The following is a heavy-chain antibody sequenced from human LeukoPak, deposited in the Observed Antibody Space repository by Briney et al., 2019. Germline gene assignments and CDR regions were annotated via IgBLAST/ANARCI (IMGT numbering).Heavy chain of an antibody. J-gene: IGHJ5*02. CDR1: GGTFSSYT. CDR3: ARDRNLEGIALSNWFDP. CDR2: IIPVLGIA. V-gene: IGHV1-69*04. D-gene: IGHD6-13*01. Sequence: ASVKVSCKASGGTFSSYTISWVRQAPGQELEWMGRIIPVLGIANYAQKFQGRVTITADKSTSTAYMELSSLRSEDTAVYYCARDRNLEGIALSNWFDPWGQGTLVTVSS.